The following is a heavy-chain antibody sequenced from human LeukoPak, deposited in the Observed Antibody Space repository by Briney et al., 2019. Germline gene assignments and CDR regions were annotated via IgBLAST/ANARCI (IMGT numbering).Heavy chain of an antibody. CDR1: GFTFSSYA. Sequence: GSLRLSCSASGFTFSSYAMHWVRQAPGKGLEYVSAISSNGGSTYYADSVKGRFTISRDNSKNTLYLQMSSLRAEDTAVYYCVEVNTAMAPEPYYFDYWGQGTLVTVSS. CDR2: ISSNGGST. J-gene: IGHJ4*02. CDR3: VEVNTAMAPEPYYFDY. V-gene: IGHV3-64D*06. D-gene: IGHD5-18*01.